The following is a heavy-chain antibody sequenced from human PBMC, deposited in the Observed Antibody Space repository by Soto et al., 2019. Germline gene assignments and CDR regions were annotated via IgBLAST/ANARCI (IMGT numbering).Heavy chain of an antibody. CDR1: GFTFSSYS. V-gene: IGHV3-21*01. CDR2: ISSSSSYI. Sequence: EVQLVESGGGLVKPGGSLRLSCAASGFTFSSYSMNWVRQAPGKGLEWVSSISSSSSYIYYADSVKGRFTISRDNAKNSLYLQMNSLRAEDTAVYYCARVGPTGITMVRGDPRATAANWYFDLWGRGTLVTVSS. CDR3: ARVGPTGITMVRGDPRATAANWYFDL. D-gene: IGHD3-10*01. J-gene: IGHJ2*01.